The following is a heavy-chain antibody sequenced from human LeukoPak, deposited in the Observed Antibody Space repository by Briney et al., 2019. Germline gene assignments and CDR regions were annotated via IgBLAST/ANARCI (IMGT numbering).Heavy chain of an antibody. D-gene: IGHD6-19*01. CDR1: GFSFSTYN. J-gene: IGHJ4*02. Sequence: GGSLRLSCAASGFSFSTYNMNWVRQAPGKGLEWVSSISSSSSYIYYADSVKGRFTISRDNAKNSLYLQMNSLRAEDTAVYYCARVKTVAGIDYWGQGTLVTVSS. V-gene: IGHV3-21*01. CDR2: ISSSSSYI. CDR3: ARVKTVAGIDY.